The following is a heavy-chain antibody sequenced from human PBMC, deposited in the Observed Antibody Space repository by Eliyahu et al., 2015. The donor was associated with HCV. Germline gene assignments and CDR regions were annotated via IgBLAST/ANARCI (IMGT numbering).Heavy chain of an antibody. D-gene: IGHD3-16*01. CDR1: GFTFSAYA. Sequence: QVQMVESGGGVVQPGRSLRLSCAASGFTFSAYAIHWVRQAPGKGLEWVAVISYDGINKWFADSVKGRFTISRDNSKNTVDLQMNSLRPEDTAVYYCAKEWELGEERLRGSWDYYGMDRWGQGTTVSVSS. CDR3: AKEWELGEERLRGSWDYYGMDR. J-gene: IGHJ6*02. CDR2: ISYDGINK. V-gene: IGHV3-30*18.